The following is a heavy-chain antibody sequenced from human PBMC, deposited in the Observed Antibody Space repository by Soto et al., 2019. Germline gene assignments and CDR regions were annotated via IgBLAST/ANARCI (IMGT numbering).Heavy chain of an antibody. V-gene: IGHV4-4*02. D-gene: IGHD6-13*01. CDR2: IYHTGST. J-gene: IGHJ5*02. CDR3: ARVVVATYSSTFDP. Sequence: QVQLQESGPGLVKPSGTLSLTCGVSSDSISSSNWWTWVRPPPGKGLEWIGEIYHTGSTNYNPSLKSRVTISVDKSKNQFSLKLSSVTAADTAVYYCARVVVATYSSTFDPWGQGTLVTVSS. CDR1: SDSISSSNW.